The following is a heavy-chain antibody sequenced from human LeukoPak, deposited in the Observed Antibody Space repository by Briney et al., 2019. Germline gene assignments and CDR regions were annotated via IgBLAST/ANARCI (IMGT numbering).Heavy chain of an antibody. J-gene: IGHJ4*02. CDR2: IYPGDSDT. V-gene: IGHV5-51*01. D-gene: IGHD3-3*01. CDR3: ARGGGYYDFWSGYYTGGSYDY. CDR1: GYSFTSYW. Sequence: GESLKISCKGSGYSFTSYWIGWVRQMPGKGLEWMGIIYPGDSDTRYSPSFQGQVTISADKSISTAYLQWSSLKASDTAMYYCARGGGYYDFWSGYYTGGSYDYWGQGTLVTVSS.